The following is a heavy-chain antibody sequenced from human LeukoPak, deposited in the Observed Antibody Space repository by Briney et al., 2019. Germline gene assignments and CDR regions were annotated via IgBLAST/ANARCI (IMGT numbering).Heavy chain of an antibody. CDR3: ARSITMVRGDHANLDY. D-gene: IGHD3-10*01. CDR1: GYTFTSYY. V-gene: IGHV1-46*01. CDR2: INPSGGST. J-gene: IGHJ4*02. Sequence: GASVKVSCKASGYTFTSYYMHWVRQAPGQGLEWMGIINPSGGSTSYAQKFQGRVTITADKSTSTAYMELSSLRSEDTAVYYCARSITMVRGDHANLDYWGQGTLVTVSS.